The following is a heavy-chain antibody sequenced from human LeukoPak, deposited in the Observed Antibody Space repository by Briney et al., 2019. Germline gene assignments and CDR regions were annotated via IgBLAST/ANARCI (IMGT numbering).Heavy chain of an antibody. J-gene: IGHJ4*02. Sequence: GGSLRLSCAASGFTFSSHAMNWVRQAPGKGLEWISSISTDSLTIKYADFVSGQFTISRDNAEHLLFLQMNSLRAEDTAVYYCAKGDIVVVVAATDYWGQGTLVTVSS. CDR1: GFTFSSHA. V-gene: IGHV3-48*04. CDR3: AKGDIVVVVAATDY. CDR2: ISTDSLTI. D-gene: IGHD2-15*01.